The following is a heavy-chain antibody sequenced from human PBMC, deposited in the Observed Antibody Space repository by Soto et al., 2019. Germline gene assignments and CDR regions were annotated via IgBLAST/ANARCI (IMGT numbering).Heavy chain of an antibody. V-gene: IGHV3-53*01. CDR1: GFIVSNNY. Sequence: GGSLRLSCAASGFIVSNNYMTWVRQAPGKGLEWVALIYSGGSTYYADSVKGRFTISRDSSKNTLYLQMNSLRAEDTAVYCCGRDSTYFEGPVDYWGQGTLVTVSS. CDR2: IYSGGST. D-gene: IGHD1-26*01. J-gene: IGHJ4*02. CDR3: GRDSTYFEGPVDY.